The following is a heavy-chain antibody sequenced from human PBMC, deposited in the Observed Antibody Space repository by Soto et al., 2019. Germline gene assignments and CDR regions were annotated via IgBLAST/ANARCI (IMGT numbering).Heavy chain of an antibody. V-gene: IGHV3-30*18. CDR3: AKDRPYYDSSGYYQFDY. CDR1: GFTFSSYG. J-gene: IGHJ4*02. Sequence: GGSLRLSCAASGFTFSSYGMHWVRQAPGKGLEWVAVISYDGSNKYYADSVKGRFTISRDNSKNTLYLQMNSLRAEDTAVYYCAKDRPYYDSSGYYQFDYWGQGTLVTVSS. D-gene: IGHD3-22*01. CDR2: ISYDGSNK.